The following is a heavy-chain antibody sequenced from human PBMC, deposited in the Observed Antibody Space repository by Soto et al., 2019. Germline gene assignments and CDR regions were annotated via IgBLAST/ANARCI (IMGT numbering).Heavy chain of an antibody. CDR2: ISGSSTII. D-gene: IGHD3-22*01. CDR3: ARHRDSSGYYYVYYFDL. V-gene: IGHV3-48*02. Sequence: GGSLRLSCVASGFSFSSYSMSWVRQAPGKGLEWLSYISGSSTIIYYADSVKGRFTISRDNAKDSLYLQIRSLRDEDTAVYYCARHRDSSGYYYVYYFDLWGEGSLVTVYS. J-gene: IGHJ4*02. CDR1: GFSFSSYS.